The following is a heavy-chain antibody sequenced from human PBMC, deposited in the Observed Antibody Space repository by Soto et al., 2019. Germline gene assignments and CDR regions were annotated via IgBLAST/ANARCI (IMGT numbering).Heavy chain of an antibody. CDR2: IWYDGSNK. D-gene: IGHD3-10*01. CDR1: GFTFSSYG. CDR3: ATLMRGSMVRGATLYYYMDV. J-gene: IGHJ6*03. Sequence: GGSLRLSCAASGFTFSSYGMHWVRQAPGKGLEWVAVIWYDGSNKYYADSVKGRFTISRDNSKNTLYLQMNSLRAEDTAVYYCATLMRGSMVRGATLYYYMDVWGKGTTVTVSS. V-gene: IGHV3-33*01.